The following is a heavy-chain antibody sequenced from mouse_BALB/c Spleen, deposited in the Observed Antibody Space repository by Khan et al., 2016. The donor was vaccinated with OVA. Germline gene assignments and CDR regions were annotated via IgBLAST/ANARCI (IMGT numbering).Heavy chain of an antibody. D-gene: IGHD1-1*01. CDR3: ARGYPFAY. CDR1: DYSITSGYY. V-gene: IGHV3-6*02. CDR2: ISYDGNN. J-gene: IGHJ3*01. Sequence: EVQLQESGPGLVKPSQSLSLTCSVADYSITSGYYWNWIRQFPGNKLEWLGYISYDGNNNYNPSLKNRISITRDTSKNQFFLKLNSVTTEDRATYYCARGYPFAYWGQGTLVTVSA.